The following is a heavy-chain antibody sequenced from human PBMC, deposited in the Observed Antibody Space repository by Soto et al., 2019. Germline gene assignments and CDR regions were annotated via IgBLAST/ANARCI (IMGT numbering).Heavy chain of an antibody. D-gene: IGHD4-17*01. J-gene: IGHJ6*02. CDR1: GGSISSYY. CDR2: IYYSGST. Sequence: QVQLQESGPGLVKPSETLSLTCTVSGGSISSYYWSWIRQPPGKGLKWIGYIYYSGSTNYNPSLKSRVTISVDTSKNQFSLKLSSVTAADTAVYYCAREGKTVTNYYYYGMDVWGQGTTVTVSS. CDR3: AREGKTVTNYYYYGMDV. V-gene: IGHV4-59*01.